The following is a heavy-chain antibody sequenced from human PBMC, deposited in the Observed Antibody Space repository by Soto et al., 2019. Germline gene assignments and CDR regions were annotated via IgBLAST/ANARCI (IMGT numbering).Heavy chain of an antibody. CDR3: AKEGPPAYYYDSSGYYYPYYFDY. Sequence: GGSLRLSCAASGFTFSSYAMSWVRQAPGKGLEWVSAISGSGGSTYYADSVKGRFTISRDNSKNTLYLQMNSLRAEDTAVYYCAKEGPPAYYYDSSGYYYPYYFDYWGQGTLVTVSS. D-gene: IGHD3-22*01. V-gene: IGHV3-23*01. J-gene: IGHJ4*02. CDR1: GFTFSSYA. CDR2: ISGSGGST.